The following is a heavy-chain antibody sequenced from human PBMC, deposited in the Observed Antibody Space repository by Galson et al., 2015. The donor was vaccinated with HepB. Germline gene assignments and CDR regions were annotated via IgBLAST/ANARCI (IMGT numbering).Heavy chain of an antibody. CDR1: GFTFSAYT. J-gene: IGHJ2*01. CDR3: ARVFFGSERYSADWYFDL. Sequence: SLRLSCAASGFTFSAYTMNWVRRAPGKGLESIAYISTNGATIYYADSVEGRFTVSRDNARNSLYLQMNSLRDEDTAVYYCARVFFGSERYSADWYFDLWGRGTLVTVSS. D-gene: IGHD3-10*01. CDR2: ISTNGATI. V-gene: IGHV3-48*02.